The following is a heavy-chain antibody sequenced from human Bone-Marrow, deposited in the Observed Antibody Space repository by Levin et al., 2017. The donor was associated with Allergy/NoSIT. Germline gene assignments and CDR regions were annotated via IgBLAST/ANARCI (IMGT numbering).Heavy chain of an antibody. J-gene: IGHJ3*02. CDR3: AVFSEGLPPRDDFDI. CDR1: GDTLTELS. V-gene: IGHV1-24*01. CDR2: FDPEDGVT. D-gene: IGHD3-10*01. Sequence: GESLKISCQVSGDTLTELSIMRVRQAPGKGLEWIGGFDPEDGVTVYAPKFRGRVTLTEDTSADTAYMEMSSLRSDDTAVYFCAVFSEGLPPRDDFDIWGQVTKVTVSS.